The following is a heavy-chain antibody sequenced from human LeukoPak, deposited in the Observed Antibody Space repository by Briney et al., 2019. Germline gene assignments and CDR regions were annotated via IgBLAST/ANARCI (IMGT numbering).Heavy chain of an antibody. CDR3: AKEAIYYYDSSGYYIFDY. D-gene: IGHD3-22*01. V-gene: IGHV3-23*01. CDR2: ISGSGGST. Sequence: PGGSLRLSCVASGFTFSSYGMSWVRQAPGKGLEWVSAISGSGGSTYYADSVKGRFTISRDNSKNTLYLQMNSLRAEDTAVYYCAKEAIYYYDSSGYYIFDYWGQGTLVTVSS. CDR1: GFTFSSYG. J-gene: IGHJ4*02.